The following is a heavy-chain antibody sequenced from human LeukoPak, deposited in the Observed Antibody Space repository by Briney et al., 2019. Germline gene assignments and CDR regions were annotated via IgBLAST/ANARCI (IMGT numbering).Heavy chain of an antibody. V-gene: IGHV4-34*01. CDR3: ARGRTTMVRGVLRALVDY. J-gene: IGHJ4*02. CDR1: GGSFSGYY. D-gene: IGHD3-10*01. Sequence: SATLSLTCAVYGGSFSGYYWSWIRQPPGKGLEWMGEINNSGSTNYNPTLKSRVTISVDTSKSQFSLKLSPVTAADTAVYYCARGRTTMVRGVLRALVDYWGQGTLVTVSS. CDR2: INNSGST.